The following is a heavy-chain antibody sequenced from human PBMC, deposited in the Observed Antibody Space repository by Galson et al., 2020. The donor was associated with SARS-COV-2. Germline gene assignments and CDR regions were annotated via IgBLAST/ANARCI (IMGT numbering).Heavy chain of an antibody. CDR2: IYWNDDK. Sequence: SGPPQVNPTQTVTPTCTFSGFSLRPSGVGVGWMRQHPGKTLEWLALIYWNDDKRYSPSLKSRLTITKDTSKNQDVLTMTNMDPVETATYYCEHLSYGSGHAFGFWHHGKRVT. CDR1: GFSLRPSGVG. D-gene: IGHD3-10*01. V-gene: IGHV2-5*01. CDR3: EHLSYGSGHAFGF. J-gene: IGHJ3*01.